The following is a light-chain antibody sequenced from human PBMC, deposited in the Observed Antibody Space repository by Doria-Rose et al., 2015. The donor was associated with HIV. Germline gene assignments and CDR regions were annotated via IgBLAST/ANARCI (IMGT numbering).Light chain of an antibody. CDR3: QSYDSSLSVL. CDR2: GNS. Sequence: SVVTRPPSVSGAPGQRVTISCTGSSSNIGAGYDVHWYQQLPGTAPKLLMYGNSNRPSGVPDRFSGSKSGTSASLAITGLQAEDEADYYCQSYDSSLSVLLGGGTKLTVL. J-gene: IGLJ2*01. V-gene: IGLV1-40*01. CDR1: SSNIGAGYD.